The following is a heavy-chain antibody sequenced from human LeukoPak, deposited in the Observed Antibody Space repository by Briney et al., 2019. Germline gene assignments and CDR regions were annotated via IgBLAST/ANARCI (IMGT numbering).Heavy chain of an antibody. CDR1: GFTFSSYA. J-gene: IGHJ4*02. CDR2: ISGSGDST. CDR3: AKDRSHTYYYGSGSSY. Sequence: GGSLRLSCAASGFTFSSYAMSWVRQAPGKGLEWVSAISGSGDSTYYADSVKGRSTISRDNSKSTLYLQMNSLRAEDTAVYYCAKDRSHTYYYGSGSSYWGQGSLVTVSS. V-gene: IGHV3-23*01. D-gene: IGHD3-10*01.